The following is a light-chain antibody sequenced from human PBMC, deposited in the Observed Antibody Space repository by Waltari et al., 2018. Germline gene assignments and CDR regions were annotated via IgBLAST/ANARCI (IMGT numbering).Light chain of an antibody. Sequence: EIVLTQSPGTLSLSPGERATLSCRASQTVTSAYLAWYQQKPGQAPRPLIYVSSSRATGIPDRFSGSGSATDFTLTISRLEPEDFAMYFCQQYGSSHPFTFGQGTKLEIK. CDR2: VSS. CDR1: QTVTSAY. J-gene: IGKJ2*01. CDR3: QQYGSSHPFT. V-gene: IGKV3-20*01.